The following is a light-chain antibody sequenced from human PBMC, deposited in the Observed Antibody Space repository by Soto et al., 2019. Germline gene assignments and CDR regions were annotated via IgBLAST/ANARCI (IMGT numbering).Light chain of an antibody. V-gene: IGKV2-30*01. J-gene: IGKJ2*01. CDR2: SVS. Sequence: DVVMTQSPLSLPVTLGQSATISCRSSQSLEKSDGATYLSWFQQRPGQSPRRLIYSVSKRDSGVPDKFSCSGSGTDFTLKISGVEAEDVGVYYCMQGTHWPPDTFGQGTELEIK. CDR3: MQGTHWPPDT. CDR1: QSLEKSDGATY.